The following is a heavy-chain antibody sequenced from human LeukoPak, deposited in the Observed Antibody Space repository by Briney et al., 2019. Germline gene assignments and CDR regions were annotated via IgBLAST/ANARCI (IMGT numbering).Heavy chain of an antibody. CDR1: GVSLSSDKYY. D-gene: IGHD2-21*01. J-gene: IGHJ3*01. CDR3: ATPYCGAISCLDVFDV. Sequence: KSSETLSLTCTVSGVSLSSDKYYWTWIRQRPGKGLEWIGHIYYSGSTSFNPSLKSRVSMSMDTSKSQFSLKLTSVTAADTAVYYCATPYCGAISCLDVFDVWGQGTVVTVSS. CDR2: IYYSGST. V-gene: IGHV4-31*03.